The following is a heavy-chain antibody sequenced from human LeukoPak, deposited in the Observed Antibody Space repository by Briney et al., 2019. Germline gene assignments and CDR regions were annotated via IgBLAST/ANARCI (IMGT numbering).Heavy chain of an antibody. CDR3: ARFPTVRAYYYYYMDV. CDR2: IYHTGST. V-gene: IGHV4-38-2*02. D-gene: IGHD1-1*01. Sequence: SGTLSLTCTVSGYSITSGYYWGWIRQPPGKGLEWIGSIYHTGSTYYNPSLKSRVTISVDTSKNHFSLELTSVTAADTAVYYCARFPTVRAYYYYYMDVWGKGTTVNVSS. J-gene: IGHJ6*03. CDR1: GYSITSGYY.